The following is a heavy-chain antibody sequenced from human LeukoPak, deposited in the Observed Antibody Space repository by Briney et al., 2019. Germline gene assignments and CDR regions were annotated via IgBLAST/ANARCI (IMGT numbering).Heavy chain of an antibody. V-gene: IGHV4-59*01. CDR2: IYYSAST. D-gene: IGHD5-24*01. CDR3: AAAGLATIQFDY. J-gene: IGHJ4*02. CDR1: GGSIGSYY. Sequence: SETLSLTCTVSGGSIGSYYWSWIRQPPGQGLEWIGYIYYSASTNYNPSLKSRVTISVDTSKNQFSLKLSTVTAADTAVYFCAAAGLATIQFDYWGQGTLVTVSS.